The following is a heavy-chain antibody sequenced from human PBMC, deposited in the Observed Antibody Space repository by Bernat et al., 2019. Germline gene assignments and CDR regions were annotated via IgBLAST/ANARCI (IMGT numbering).Heavy chain of an antibody. CDR1: GFTFSSYG. CDR2: IWYDGSNK. CDR3: ARDSRFSGVYYMDV. J-gene: IGHJ6*03. Sequence: QVQLVESGGGVVQPGRSLRLSCAASGFTFSSYGMHWVRQAPGKGLEWVAVIWYDGSNKYTADSVKGRITISRDNSKNTLYLQMNSLRAEDTAVYYCARDSRFSGVYYMDVWGKGTTVTVSS. V-gene: IGHV3-33*01. D-gene: IGHD3-3*01.